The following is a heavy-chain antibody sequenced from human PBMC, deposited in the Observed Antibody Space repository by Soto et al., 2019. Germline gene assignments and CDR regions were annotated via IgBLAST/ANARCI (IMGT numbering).Heavy chain of an antibody. CDR1: GFTFSSYS. D-gene: IGHD3-22*01. V-gene: IGHV3-48*02. Sequence: GGSLRLSCAASGFTFSSYSMNWVRQAPGKGLEWVSYISSSSSTIYYADSVKGRFTISRDNAKNSLYLQMNSLRDEDTAGYYCAREGRYYDSSGYYLFDYWGQGTLVTVSS. CDR3: AREGRYYDSSGYYLFDY. CDR2: ISSSSSTI. J-gene: IGHJ4*02.